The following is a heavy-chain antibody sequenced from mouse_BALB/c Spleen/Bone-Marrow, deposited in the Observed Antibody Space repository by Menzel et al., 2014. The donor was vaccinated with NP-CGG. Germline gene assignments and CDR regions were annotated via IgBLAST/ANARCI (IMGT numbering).Heavy chain of an antibody. V-gene: IGHV14-3*02. D-gene: IGHD1-1*01. Sequence: VQLKESGAELVKPGASVKLSCTASGFNIQNTYIHWVKQRPEQGLEWIGRIDPANGDTKYDPQFQDKATITADTSSNTAYLQLTSLTSEDTAVYYCVRGAYGFAMDYWGQGTSVTVSA. CDR1: GFNIQNTY. J-gene: IGHJ4*01. CDR2: IDPANGDT. CDR3: VRGAYGFAMDY.